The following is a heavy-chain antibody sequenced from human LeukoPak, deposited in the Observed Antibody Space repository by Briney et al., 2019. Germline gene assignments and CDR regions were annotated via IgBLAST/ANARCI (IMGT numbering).Heavy chain of an antibody. CDR3: ARDRTTGYSSSWYVGWFDP. CDR2: IIPIFGTA. D-gene: IGHD6-13*01. V-gene: IGHV1-69*06. Sequence: GASVKVSCKASVGTFISYAISWVRQAPGKGLEWMGGIIPIFGTANYAQKFQGRVTITADKSTSTAYMELSSLRSEDTAVYYCARDRTTGYSSSWYVGWFDPWGQGTLVTVAS. CDR1: VGTFISYA. J-gene: IGHJ5*02.